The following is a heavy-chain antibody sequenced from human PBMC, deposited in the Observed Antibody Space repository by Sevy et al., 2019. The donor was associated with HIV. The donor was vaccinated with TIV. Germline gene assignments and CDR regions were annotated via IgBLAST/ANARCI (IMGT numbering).Heavy chain of an antibody. J-gene: IGHJ3*02. CDR2: IYYSGST. D-gene: IGHD3-22*01. V-gene: IGHV4-39*01. Sequence: SETLSLTCTVSGGSISSSSYYWGWIRQPPGKGLEWIGSIYYSGSTYYNPSLKSRVTISVDTSKNQFSLKLSSVTAADTAVYYWARRGFDYYDSSGNSQEHAFDIWGQGTMVTVSS. CDR3: ARRGFDYYDSSGNSQEHAFDI. CDR1: GGSISSSSYY.